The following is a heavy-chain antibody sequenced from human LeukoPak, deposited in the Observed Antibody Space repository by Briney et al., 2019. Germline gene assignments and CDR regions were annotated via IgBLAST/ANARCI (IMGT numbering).Heavy chain of an antibody. CDR1: GGSFSGYY. CDR3: AAYCGGDCYSYYFDY. D-gene: IGHD2-21*02. J-gene: IGHJ4*02. CDR2: INHSGST. V-gene: IGHV4-34*01. Sequence: SETLSLTCAVYGGSFSGYYWSWIRQPPGKGLEWIGEINHSGSTNYNPSHKSRVTISVDTSKNQFSLKLSSVTAADTAVYYCAAYCGGDCYSYYFDYWGQGTLVTVSS.